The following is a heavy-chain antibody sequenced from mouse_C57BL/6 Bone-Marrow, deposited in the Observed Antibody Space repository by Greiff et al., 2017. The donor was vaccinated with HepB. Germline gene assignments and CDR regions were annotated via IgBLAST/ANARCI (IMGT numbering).Heavy chain of an antibody. CDR1: GFSLTSYG. D-gene: IGHD2-4*01. CDR2: IWSGGST. Sequence: VKLQESGPGLVQPSQSLSITCTVSGFSLTSYGVHWVRQSPGKGLEWLGVIWSGGSTDYNAAFISRLSISKDNSKSQVFFKMNSLQADDTAIYYCARNEDYDGRFAYWGQGTLVTVSA. V-gene: IGHV2-2*01. CDR3: ARNEDYDGRFAY. J-gene: IGHJ3*01.